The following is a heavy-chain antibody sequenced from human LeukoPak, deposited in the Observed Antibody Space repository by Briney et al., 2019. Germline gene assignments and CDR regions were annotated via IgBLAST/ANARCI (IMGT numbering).Heavy chain of an antibody. V-gene: IGHV1-18*01. CDR1: GYTFTTYG. D-gene: IGHD2-2*02. CDR3: ARGIPPGDAFDI. Sequence: ASVTVSFKASGYTFTTYGINWLRQAPGQGLAWMGWISTYNSNTHYAQKLQGRVTITTDASTSTAYMELRSLRSDDTAVYYCARGIPPGDAFDIWGQGTMVTVSS. CDR2: ISTYNSNT. J-gene: IGHJ3*02.